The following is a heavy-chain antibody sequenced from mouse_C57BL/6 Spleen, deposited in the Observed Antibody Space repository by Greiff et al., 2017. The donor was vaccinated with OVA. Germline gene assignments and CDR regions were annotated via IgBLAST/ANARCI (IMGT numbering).Heavy chain of an antibody. CDR3: ARDTTVVPHFDY. D-gene: IGHD1-1*01. V-gene: IGHV1-82*01. CDR1: GYAFSSSW. Sequence: VQLQQSGPELVKPGASVKISCKASGYAFSSSWMNWVKQRPGKGLEWIGRIYPGDGDTNYNGKFKGKATLTADKSSSTAYMQLSSLTSEDSAVYFCARDTTVVPHFDYWGQGTTLTVSS. CDR2: IYPGDGDT. J-gene: IGHJ2*01.